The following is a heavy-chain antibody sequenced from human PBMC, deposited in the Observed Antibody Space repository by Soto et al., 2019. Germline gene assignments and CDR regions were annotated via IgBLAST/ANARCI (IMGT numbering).Heavy chain of an antibody. CDR1: GGTFSSYA. V-gene: IGHV1-69*13. Sequence: RASVKVSCKASGGTFSSYAISWVRQAPGQGLEWMGGIIPIFGTANYAQKFQGRVTITADESTSTAYMELSSLRSEDTAVYYCARAGVGGDYNYGMDVWGQGTTVTVSS. CDR3: ARAGVGGDYNYGMDV. CDR2: IIPIFGTA. J-gene: IGHJ6*02. D-gene: IGHD2-8*01.